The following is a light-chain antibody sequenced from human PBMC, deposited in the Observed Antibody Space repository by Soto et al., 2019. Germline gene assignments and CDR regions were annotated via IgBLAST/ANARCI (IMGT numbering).Light chain of an antibody. Sequence: EIVLTQSPGTLSLSPGERATLSCRASQSVSSSYLAWYQQKPGQAPRLPIYGASSRATGIPDRFSGSGSGTDFILTISRLEPEDFAVYYCQQYGSSPPWTFGQGTKVEIK. CDR1: QSVSSSY. CDR3: QQYGSSPPWT. J-gene: IGKJ1*01. V-gene: IGKV3-20*01. CDR2: GAS.